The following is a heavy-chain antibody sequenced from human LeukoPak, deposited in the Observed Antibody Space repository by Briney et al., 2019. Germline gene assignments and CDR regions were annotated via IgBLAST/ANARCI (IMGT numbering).Heavy chain of an antibody. CDR1: GFTFSTYW. CDR2: IMQDGSEK. V-gene: IGHV3-7*01. D-gene: IGHD3-3*01. Sequence: GGSLRLSCLGSGFTFSTYWMSWVRQAPGKGLEWVANIMQDGSEKNYVDSVKGRFTISRDNAKNSLYLQMNSLRAEDTAVYYCARDQHDFWSGYYDWFDYWGQGTLVTVSS. J-gene: IGHJ4*02. CDR3: ARDQHDFWSGYYDWFDY.